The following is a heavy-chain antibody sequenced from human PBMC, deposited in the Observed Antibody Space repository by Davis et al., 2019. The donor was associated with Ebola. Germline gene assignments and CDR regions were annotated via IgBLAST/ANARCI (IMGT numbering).Heavy chain of an antibody. CDR1: GYTFTSYY. D-gene: IGHD3-10*01. CDR2: INPSGGST. Sequence: SVKVSCKASGYTFTSYYIHWVRHAPGQGLEWMGIINPSGGSTSYAQKFQGRVTMTRDTSTSTVYMELSSLRSEDTAVYYCARGVYGSGSYYYYYYGMDVWGQGTTVTVSS. J-gene: IGHJ6*02. CDR3: ARGVYGSGSYYYYYYGMDV. V-gene: IGHV1-46*01.